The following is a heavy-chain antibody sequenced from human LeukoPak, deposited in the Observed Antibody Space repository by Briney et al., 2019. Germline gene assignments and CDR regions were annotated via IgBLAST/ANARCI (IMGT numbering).Heavy chain of an antibody. J-gene: IGHJ2*01. Sequence: GGSLRLSCAASGFTFSSYWMHWVRQAPGKGLVWVSRVNVDGSTYYADSVKGRFTVSRDNAENTQYLQVNSLGDEDTAVYYCARGAKGYWYFDLWGRGTLVTVSS. V-gene: IGHV3-74*01. CDR3: ARGAKGYWYFDL. CDR2: VNVDGST. CDR1: GFTFSSYW.